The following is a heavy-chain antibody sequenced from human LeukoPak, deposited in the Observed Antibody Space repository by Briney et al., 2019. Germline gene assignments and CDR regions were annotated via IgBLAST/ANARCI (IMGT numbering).Heavy chain of an antibody. D-gene: IGHD1-26*01. CDR1: GFTFSSYS. V-gene: IGHV3-21*01. CDR2: ISSSSSYI. Sequence: GSLRLSCAASGFTFSSYSMNWVRQAPGKGLEWVSSISSSSSYIYYADSVKGRFTISRDNAKNSLYLQMNSLRAEDTAVYYCARAGSGSYPHFDYWGQGTLVTVSS. J-gene: IGHJ4*02. CDR3: ARAGSGSYPHFDY.